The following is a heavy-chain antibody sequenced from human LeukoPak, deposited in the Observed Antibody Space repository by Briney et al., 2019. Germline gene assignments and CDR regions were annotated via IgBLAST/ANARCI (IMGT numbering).Heavy chain of an antibody. CDR2: IKSKTDGGTT. CDR3: VTGASFLSGTFQGIIDDAFDI. D-gene: IGHD3-16*02. V-gene: IGHV3-15*01. CDR1: GFTFSNAW. Sequence: GGSLRLSCVASGFTFSNAWMSWVRQAPGKGLQWVGRIKSKTDGGTTDYSAPVKGRFTISRDDSENTLYLQMNSLKSEDTAVYYCVTGASFLSGTFQGIIDDAFDIWGQGTMVTVSS. J-gene: IGHJ3*02.